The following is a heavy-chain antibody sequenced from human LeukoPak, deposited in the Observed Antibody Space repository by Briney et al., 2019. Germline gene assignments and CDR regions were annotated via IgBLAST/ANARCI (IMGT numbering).Heavy chain of an antibody. J-gene: IGHJ4*02. V-gene: IGHV3-7*01. D-gene: IGHD3-22*01. Sequence: AGGSRRLSCAASGFTFSSYWMNWVRQAPGKGLEWVANIKQDGSEKYYVDSVKGRFTISRDNAKNSLYLQMNSLRAEDTAVYYCARVASSGYYYFSDYWGQGTQVTVSS. CDR2: IKQDGSEK. CDR3: ARVASSGYYYFSDY. CDR1: GFTFSSYW.